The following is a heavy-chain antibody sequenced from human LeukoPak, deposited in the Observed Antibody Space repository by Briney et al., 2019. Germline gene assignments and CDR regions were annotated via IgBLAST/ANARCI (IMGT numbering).Heavy chain of an antibody. V-gene: IGHV1-2*02. CDR2: INPNRGGT. J-gene: IGHJ4*02. CDR3: ARDRREVSYYGSGTFKFGENYFDY. D-gene: IGHD3-10*01. CDR1: GYTFTSYY. Sequence: ASVTVSCKASGYTFTSYYMHWVRQAPGQGLEGMRWINPNRGGTNFAQKFQGRVTITRDTSITTAYMELSRLRSDDTAVYYCARDRREVSYYGSGTFKFGENYFDYWGQGTLLTVSS.